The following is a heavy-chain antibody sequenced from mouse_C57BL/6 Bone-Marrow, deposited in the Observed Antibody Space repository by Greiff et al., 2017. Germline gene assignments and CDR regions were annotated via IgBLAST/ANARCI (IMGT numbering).Heavy chain of an antibody. CDR1: GYTFTSYW. CDR2: IYPSDSET. CDR3: ASAYDGYPV. Sequence: QVQLQQPGAELVRPGSSVKLSCKASGYTFTSYWMDWVKQRPGQGLEWIGNIYPSDSETHYNQKFKDKATLTVDKSSSTAYMRVSSLTSEDSAVYCCASAYDGYPVWGTGTTVTVSS. V-gene: IGHV1-61*01. J-gene: IGHJ1*03. D-gene: IGHD2-3*01.